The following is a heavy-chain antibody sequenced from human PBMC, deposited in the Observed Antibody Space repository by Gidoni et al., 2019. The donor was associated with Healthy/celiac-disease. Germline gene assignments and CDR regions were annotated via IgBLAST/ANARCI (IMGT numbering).Heavy chain of an antibody. CDR3: ARDRMGAGSSSWHSYYGMDV. Sequence: QVQLVQSGAEVKKPGASVKVSCTASGYTFTSSGISWVRQAPGQGLEWMGWISAYNGNTNYAQKLQGRVTMTTDTSTSTAYMELRSLRSDDTAVYYCARDRMGAGSSSWHSYYGMDVWGQGTTVTVSS. CDR1: GYTFTSSG. V-gene: IGHV1-18*01. D-gene: IGHD6-13*01. CDR2: ISAYNGNT. J-gene: IGHJ6*02.